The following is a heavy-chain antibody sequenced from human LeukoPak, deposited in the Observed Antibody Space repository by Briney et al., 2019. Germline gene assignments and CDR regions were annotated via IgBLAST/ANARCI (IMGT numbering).Heavy chain of an antibody. J-gene: IGHJ4*02. D-gene: IGHD3-10*01. CDR2: IKQDGSER. Sequence: GGSLRLSCAASGFTFSSYWMSWVRQAPGKGLEWVANIKQDGSERYYVDSVKGRFTISRDNAKNSLSLQMNNLRVEDTAVYYCARAGSHWHYVYWGQGTVVTVSS. CDR1: GFTFSSYW. CDR3: ARAGSHWHYVY. V-gene: IGHV3-7*01.